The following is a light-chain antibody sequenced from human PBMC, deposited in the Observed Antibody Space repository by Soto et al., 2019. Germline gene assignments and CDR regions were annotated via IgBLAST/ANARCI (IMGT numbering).Light chain of an antibody. CDR3: QQRSDWPPIT. V-gene: IGKV3D-20*02. J-gene: IGKJ5*01. CDR2: GAS. CDR1: QSVSSSY. Sequence: EIVLPQSPGTLSLSPGDRSPLSCRARQSVSSSYLAWYQQKPGQAPRLLIYGASSRATGIPDRFSGSGSGTDFTLTISSVDPEDFAVYYCQQRSDWPPITFGQGTRLEIK.